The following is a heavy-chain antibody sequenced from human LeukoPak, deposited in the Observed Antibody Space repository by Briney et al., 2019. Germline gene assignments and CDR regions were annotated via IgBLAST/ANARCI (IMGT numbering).Heavy chain of an antibody. CDR3: AREIRGYMDV. CDR1: GGSFSGYY. V-gene: IGHV4-34*01. J-gene: IGHJ6*03. CDR2: INHSGST. Sequence: SETLSLTCAVYGGSFSGYYWSWIRQPPGKGLEWIGEINHSGSTNYNPSLKSRATISVDTSKNQFSLKLSSVTAADTAVYYCAREIRGYMDVWGRGTTVTISS. D-gene: IGHD3-10*01.